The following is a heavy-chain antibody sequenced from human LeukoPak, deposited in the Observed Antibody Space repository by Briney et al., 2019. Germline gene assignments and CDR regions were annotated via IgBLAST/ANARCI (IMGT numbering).Heavy chain of an antibody. J-gene: IGHJ4*02. Sequence: GGSLRLSCAASGFTFDDYAMHWVRQAPGKGLEWVSGISWNSGSIGYADSVKGRFTISRDNAKNSLYLQMNSLRAEDTAVYYCAKDQWVATFYFDYWGQGTLVTVSS. D-gene: IGHD5-12*01. CDR2: ISWNSGSI. V-gene: IGHV3-9*01. CDR1: GFTFDDYA. CDR3: AKDQWVATFYFDY.